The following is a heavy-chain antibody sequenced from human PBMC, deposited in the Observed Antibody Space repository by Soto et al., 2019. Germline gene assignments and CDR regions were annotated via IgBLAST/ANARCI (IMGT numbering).Heavy chain of an antibody. CDR2: IRSKANSYAT. J-gene: IGHJ2*01. D-gene: IGHD6-13*01. V-gene: IGHV3-73*01. CDR1: GFTFSGSA. CDR3: TSQAALRYFDL. Sequence: EVQLVESGGGLVQPGGSLKLSCAASGFTFSGSAMHWVRQASGKGLEWVGRIRSKANSYATAYAASVKGRFTISRDDSKNTAYLQINSLKTEDTAVYYCTSQAALRYFDLWGRGTLVTVSS.